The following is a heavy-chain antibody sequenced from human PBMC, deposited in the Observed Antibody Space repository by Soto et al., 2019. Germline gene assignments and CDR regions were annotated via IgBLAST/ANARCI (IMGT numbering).Heavy chain of an antibody. V-gene: IGHV3-74*01. CDR1: GFTFSNDW. CDR2: IISGGSRV. Sequence: GGTLRVSCSDSGFTFSNDWMNWVRQGPGKGLEWVSRIISGGSRVSYADSVKGRFTIARDNAKNTLYLEMHSLTAEDTAVYYCARERTSKGGMDVWGQGTTVTVSS. J-gene: IGHJ6*02. CDR3: ARERTSKGGMDV.